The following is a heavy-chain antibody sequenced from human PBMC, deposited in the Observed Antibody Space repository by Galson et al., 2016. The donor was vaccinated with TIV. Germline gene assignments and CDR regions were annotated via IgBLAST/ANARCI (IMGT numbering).Heavy chain of an antibody. Sequence: SLRLSCAASGFTFRSYWMHWVRQAPGKGPMWVARINGDGSSSDYADSVEGRFTISRDNAKTTLSLQMNSLRAEDTAVYFCARALDYFKSSAYSYRSGFYYYAMDAWGLGTTVTVSS. V-gene: IGHV3-74*01. CDR2: INGDGSSS. CDR1: GFTFRSYW. D-gene: IGHD2/OR15-2a*01. J-gene: IGHJ6*02. CDR3: ARALDYFKSSAYSYRSGFYYYAMDA.